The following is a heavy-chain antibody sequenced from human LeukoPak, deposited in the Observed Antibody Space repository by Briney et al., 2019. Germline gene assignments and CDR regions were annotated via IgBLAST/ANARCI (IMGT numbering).Heavy chain of an antibody. CDR1: GGSISSYY. Sequence: PSETLSLTCTVSGGSISSYYWSWIRQPAGKGLEWIGRIYASGSINYNPSLKSRVTISVDTSKNQFSLKLSSVTAADTAVYYCTRGSGGYFFDYWGQGTLVTVSS. V-gene: IGHV4-4*07. CDR2: IYASGSI. D-gene: IGHD5-12*01. CDR3: TRGSGGYFFDY. J-gene: IGHJ4*02.